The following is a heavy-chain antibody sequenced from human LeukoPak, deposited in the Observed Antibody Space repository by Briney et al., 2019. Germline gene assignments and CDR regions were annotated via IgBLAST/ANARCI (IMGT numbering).Heavy chain of an antibody. CDR2: INPNSGGT. Sequence: ASVKVSCKASGYTFTGYYMHWVRQAPGQGLEWMGWINPNSGGTNYAQKFQGRVTMTRDTSISTAYMELSRLRSDDTAVYYCAGEWVVGATGIPDYWGQGTLVTVSS. J-gene: IGHJ4*02. D-gene: IGHD1-26*01. CDR1: GYTFTGYY. V-gene: IGHV1-2*02. CDR3: AGEWVVGATGIPDY.